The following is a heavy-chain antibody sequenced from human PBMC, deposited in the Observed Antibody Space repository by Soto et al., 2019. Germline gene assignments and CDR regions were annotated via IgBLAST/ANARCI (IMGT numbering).Heavy chain of an antibody. V-gene: IGHV1-3*01. J-gene: IGHJ4*02. Sequence: ASVKVSCKASGYTFTTYAIHWVRQAPGQRLEWMGWMDAGNGDTKYSQKFQGRVTITRDTSASTVYMELSSLRAEDTAVYYCARVRATKRRLQNWIDYRGQGTLVTVSS. CDR2: MDAGNGDT. CDR3: ARVRATKRRLQNWIDY. CDR1: GYTFTTYA. D-gene: IGHD6-25*01.